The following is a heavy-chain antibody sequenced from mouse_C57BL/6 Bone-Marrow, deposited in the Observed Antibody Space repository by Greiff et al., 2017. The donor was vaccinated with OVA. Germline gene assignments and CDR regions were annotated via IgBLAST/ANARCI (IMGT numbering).Heavy chain of an antibody. J-gene: IGHJ4*01. V-gene: IGHV8-8*01. CDR3: ARIPSYYGSSYAMDY. CDR1: GFSLSTFGMG. CDR2: IWWDDDK. Sequence: VMLVESGPGILQPSQTLSLTCSFSGFSLSTFGMGVGWIRQPSGKGLEWLAHIWWDDDKYYNPALKSRLTISKDTSKNQVFLKIANVDTAYTATYYCARIPSYYGSSYAMDYWGQGTSVTVAS. D-gene: IGHD1-1*01.